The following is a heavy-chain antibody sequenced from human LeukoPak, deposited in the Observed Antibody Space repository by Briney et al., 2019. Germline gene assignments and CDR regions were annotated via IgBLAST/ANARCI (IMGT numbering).Heavy chain of an antibody. CDR3: ARGPDYGDYILDY. J-gene: IGHJ4*02. CDR1: GGTFSSYA. Sequence: SVKVSCKASGGTFSSYAISWVRQAPGQELEWMGGIIPIFGTANYAQKFQGRVTITADESTSTDYMELSSLRSEDTAVYYCARGPDYGDYILDYWGQGTLVTVSS. D-gene: IGHD4-17*01. CDR2: IIPIFGTA. V-gene: IGHV1-69*13.